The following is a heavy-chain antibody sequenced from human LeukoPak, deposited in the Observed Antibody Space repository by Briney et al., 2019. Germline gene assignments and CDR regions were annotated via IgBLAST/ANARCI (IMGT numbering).Heavy chain of an antibody. V-gene: IGHV5-10-1*01. CDR1: GYSFTSYW. Sequence: GESLKISCKGSGYSFTSYWISWVRQMPGKGLEWMGRIDPSDSYTNYSPSFRGHVTISADKSISTAYLQWSSLKASDTAMYYCARYYDILTGPFDYWGQGTLVTVSS. D-gene: IGHD3-9*01. CDR2: IDPSDSYT. CDR3: ARYYDILTGPFDY. J-gene: IGHJ4*02.